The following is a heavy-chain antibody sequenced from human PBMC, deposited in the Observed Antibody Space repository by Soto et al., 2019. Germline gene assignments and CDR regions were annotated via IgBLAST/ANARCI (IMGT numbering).Heavy chain of an antibody. V-gene: IGHV4-34*01. CDR1: GGSFSGYF. D-gene: IGHD2-2*01. Sequence: SETLSLTCGVYGGSFSGYFWSWIRQPPGKGLEWIGEVNHSGSTNYNPSLKSRVTISEDTSKNQFSLRLNSVTAADTAVYYCARHIPAAMTHYYYYYGMDVWGQGTTVTVSS. CDR3: ARHIPAAMTHYYYYYGMDV. CDR2: VNHSGST. J-gene: IGHJ6*02.